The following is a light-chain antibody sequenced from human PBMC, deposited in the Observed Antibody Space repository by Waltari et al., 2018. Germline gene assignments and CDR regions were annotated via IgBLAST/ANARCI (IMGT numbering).Light chain of an antibody. CDR1: QSVSSN. J-gene: IGKJ2*01. V-gene: IGKV3-15*01. CDR3: QQYNNWPVMYT. CDR2: GAS. Sequence: EIVMTQYPATLSVSPGERATLSCRASQSVSSNLAWYQQTPGQAPRLLIYGASTRATGIPARFSGSGSGTEFTLTISSLQSEDFAVYYCQQYNNWPVMYTFGQGTKLEIK.